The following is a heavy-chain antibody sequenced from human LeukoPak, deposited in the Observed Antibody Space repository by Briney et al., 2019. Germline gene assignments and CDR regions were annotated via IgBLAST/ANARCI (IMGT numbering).Heavy chain of an antibody. J-gene: IGHJ4*02. V-gene: IGHV3-13*01. CDR2: IGTAGDT. Sequence: GGSLRLSCAASGFTFSSYDMHWVRQATGKGLEWVSAIGTAGDTYYPGSVKGRFTISRENAKNSLYLQMNSLRAGDTAVYYCARDRPFGVVIDYWGQGTLVTVSS. CDR1: GFTFSSYD. CDR3: ARDRPFGVVIDY. D-gene: IGHD3-3*01.